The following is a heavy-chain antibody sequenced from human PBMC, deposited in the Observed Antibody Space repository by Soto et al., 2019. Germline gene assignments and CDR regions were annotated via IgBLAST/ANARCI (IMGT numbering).Heavy chain of an antibody. J-gene: IGHJ4*02. CDR2: MNSDGRTT. Sequence: LSLSCAASGFNFGNNWMHWVRQAPGKGLEWVSRMNSDGRTTIYADSVKGRFTVSRDNAKNTLYLQMNSLRAEDTAVYYCATAEVDYWGPGTLVTVSS. V-gene: IGHV3-74*01. CDR1: GFNFGNNW. CDR3: ATAEVDY.